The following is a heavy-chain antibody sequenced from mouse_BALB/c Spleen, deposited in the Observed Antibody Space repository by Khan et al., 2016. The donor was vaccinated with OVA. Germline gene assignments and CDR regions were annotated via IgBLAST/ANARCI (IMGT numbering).Heavy chain of an antibody. Sequence: EVELVESGGGLVKPGGSLKLSCAASGFTFSSYAMSWVRQTPEKRLEWVATISSGGSYTYYPDSVKGRFTISRDNAKNALYLQMSSLRSEDTARFYCSRVYYGYFDFWGQGTTLTVSS. D-gene: IGHD1-1*01. CDR3: SRVYYGYFDF. CDR2: ISSGGSYT. J-gene: IGHJ2*01. CDR1: GFTFSSYA. V-gene: IGHV5-9-1*01.